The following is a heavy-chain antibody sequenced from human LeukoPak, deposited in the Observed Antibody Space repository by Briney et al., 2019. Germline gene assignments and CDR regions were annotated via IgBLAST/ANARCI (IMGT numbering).Heavy chain of an antibody. CDR3: ARTHKYSSATSWDY. D-gene: IGHD6-19*01. J-gene: IGHJ4*02. V-gene: IGHV3-9*01. CDR2: ISWNSGTI. Sequence: GGSLRLSCTASGFTFEDFAMHWVRQVPGKGLEWVSGISWNSGTIGYADSVKGRFTISRDNAKSSLYLQMNSLRAEDTAVYYCARTHKYSSATSWDYWGQGTLVTVSS. CDR1: GFTFEDFA.